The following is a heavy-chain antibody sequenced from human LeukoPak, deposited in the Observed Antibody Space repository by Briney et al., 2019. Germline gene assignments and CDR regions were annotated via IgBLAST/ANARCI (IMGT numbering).Heavy chain of an antibody. CDR1: GFTFSSYA. Sequence: GRSLRLSCAAFGFTFSSYAMHWVRQAPGKGLEWVAVISYDGSNKYYADSVKGRFTISRDNAENSVYLQMNNLRVGDTAIYYCAKVRRSVAYDYWGRGTLVTVSS. V-gene: IGHV3-30*14. CDR3: AKVRRSVAYDY. D-gene: IGHD2-8*02. J-gene: IGHJ4*02. CDR2: ISYDGSNK.